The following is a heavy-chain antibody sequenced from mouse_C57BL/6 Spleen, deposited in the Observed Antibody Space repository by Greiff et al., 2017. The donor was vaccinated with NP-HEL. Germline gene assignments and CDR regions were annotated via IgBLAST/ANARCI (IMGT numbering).Heavy chain of an antibody. Sequence: EVQLQQSGPELVKPGASVKMSCKASGYTFTDYNIHWVKQSHGKSLEWIGYINPNNGGTSYNQKFKGKATLTVNKSSSTAYMELRSLTSEDSAVYYCARGGYDYDEWYFDVWGTGTTVTVSS. J-gene: IGHJ1*03. CDR1: GYTFTDYN. D-gene: IGHD2-4*01. CDR3: ARGGYDYDEWYFDV. V-gene: IGHV1-22*01. CDR2: INPNNGGT.